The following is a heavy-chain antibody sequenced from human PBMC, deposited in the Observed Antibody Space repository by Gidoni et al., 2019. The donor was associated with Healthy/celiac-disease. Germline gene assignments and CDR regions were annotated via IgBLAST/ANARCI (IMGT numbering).Heavy chain of an antibody. V-gene: IGHV1-24*01. J-gene: IGHJ6*02. Sequence: QVQLVQSGAEVKKPGASVKVSCKVSGYTLTELSMHWVRQAPGKGLEWMGGFDPEDGETIYAQKFQGRVTMTEDTSTDTAYMELSSLRSEDTAVYYCATDGTSYAQGHYYYYGMDVWGQGTTVTVSS. D-gene: IGHD1-1*01. CDR2: FDPEDGET. CDR3: ATDGTSYAQGHYYYYGMDV. CDR1: GYTLTELS.